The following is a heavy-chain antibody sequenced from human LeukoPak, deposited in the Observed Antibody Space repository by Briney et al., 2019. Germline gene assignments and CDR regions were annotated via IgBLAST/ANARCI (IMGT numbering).Heavy chain of an antibody. CDR1: GFTVSSTY. V-gene: IGHV3-23*01. CDR2: IIGSGGST. CDR3: AKSIEYSTSGKVDY. D-gene: IGHD6-6*01. Sequence: GGSLRLSCAASGFTVSSTYMSWVRQAPGKGLEWVSGIIGSGGSTYYADSVKGRFTISRDNSENTLYLQMSSLRAEDTAIYYCAKSIEYSTSGKVDYWGQGTLVTVSS. J-gene: IGHJ4*02.